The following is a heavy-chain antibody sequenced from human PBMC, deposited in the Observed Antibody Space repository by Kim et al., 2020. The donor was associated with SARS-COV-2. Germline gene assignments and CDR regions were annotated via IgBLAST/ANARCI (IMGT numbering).Heavy chain of an antibody. CDR2: INWNGGST. CDR1: GFTFDDYG. Sequence: GGSLRLSCAASGFTFDDYGMSWVRQAPGKGLEWVSGINWNGGSTGYADSVKGRFTISRDNAKNSLYLQMNSLRAEDTALYYCARDWEYSSSSLLPAYWGQGTLVTVSS. V-gene: IGHV3-20*04. J-gene: IGHJ4*02. D-gene: IGHD6-6*01. CDR3: ARDWEYSSSSLLPAY.